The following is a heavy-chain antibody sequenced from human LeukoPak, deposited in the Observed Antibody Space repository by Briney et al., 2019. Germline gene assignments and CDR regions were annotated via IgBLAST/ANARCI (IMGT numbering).Heavy chain of an antibody. D-gene: IGHD1-1*01. V-gene: IGHV3-7*01. J-gene: IGHJ4*02. CDR3: AKACGTTRTYYFDY. CDR2: IKEDGSQT. CDR1: GFNFGTYW. Sequence: GGSLRLSCAASGFNFGTYWMNWVRQAPGKGLEWVANIKEDGSQTHYVDSVKGRFIISRDNAKNSLYLQMNSLRAEDTAVYYCAKACGTTRTYYFDYWGQGTLVTVSS.